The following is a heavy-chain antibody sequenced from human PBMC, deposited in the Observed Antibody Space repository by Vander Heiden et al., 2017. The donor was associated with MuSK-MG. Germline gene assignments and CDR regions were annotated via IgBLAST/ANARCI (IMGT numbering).Heavy chain of an antibody. CDR1: GFTFSSYG. CDR2: IAYDGSNK. D-gene: IGHD5-18*01. V-gene: IGHV3-30*18. CDR3: AKRLRGYSYNAPFDY. J-gene: IGHJ4*02. Sequence: QVQLVESGGGVVQPGRSLRLTCAASGFTFSSYGMHWVRQAAGKGLEWVAVIAYDGSNKYYADSGKGRFTISRDNSKNTLYLQMNSLRAEDTAVYYCAKRLRGYSYNAPFDYWGQGTLVTVSS.